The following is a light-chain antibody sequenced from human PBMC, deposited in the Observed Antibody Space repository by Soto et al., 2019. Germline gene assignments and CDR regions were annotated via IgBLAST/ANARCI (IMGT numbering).Light chain of an antibody. Sequence: QAVVIQPASVSGSPGQSITISCTGTSNNIGSYNLVSWYQQYPGRAPKLMIYEGTKRPSGIFNRFSGSKSGNTASMTISGLQAEDEADYYCCSYAGNNAWVFGGGTKLTVL. J-gene: IGLJ3*02. CDR1: SNNIGSYNL. CDR3: CSYAGNNAWV. V-gene: IGLV2-23*01. CDR2: EGT.